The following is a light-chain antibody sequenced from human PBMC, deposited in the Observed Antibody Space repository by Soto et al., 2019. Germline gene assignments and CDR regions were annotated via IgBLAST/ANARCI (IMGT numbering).Light chain of an antibody. CDR3: QQYQNLWT. Sequence: EVAWTQSPGTLSLSPGERGTLSCRASDITLNDYLAWYQQKPGQAPRATGIPARFSGSGSGTEFTLTISGLQSEDFALYYCQQYQNLWTFGQGTKVDI. CDR1: DITLNDY. V-gene: IGKV3-20*01. J-gene: IGKJ1*01.